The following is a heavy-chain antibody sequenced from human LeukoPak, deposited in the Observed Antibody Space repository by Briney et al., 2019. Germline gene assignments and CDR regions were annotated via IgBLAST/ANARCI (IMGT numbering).Heavy chain of an antibody. CDR3: ARPPYGSGSYGAFDI. CDR2: ISGDGGGT. J-gene: IGHJ3*02. CDR1: GFKFSIYA. D-gene: IGHD3-10*01. V-gene: IGHV3-23*01. Sequence: GGSLRLSCATSGFKFSIYAMNWVRQAPGKGLEWVSGISGDGGGTYYADSVKGRFTISRDNSKNTLYLQMNSLRAEDTAVYYCARPPYGSGSYGAFDIWGQGTMVTVSS.